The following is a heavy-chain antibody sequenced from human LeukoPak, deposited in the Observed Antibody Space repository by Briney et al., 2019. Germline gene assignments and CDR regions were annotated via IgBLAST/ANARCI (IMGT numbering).Heavy chain of an antibody. Sequence: GGSLRLSCTASGFAFSSYAMSWVRQAPGVGLEWVSAIDGGGGSTWHADSVKGRFTISRDNSKNTLYMQMNSLRAEDTAVYYCAKDTSLPSGSAFDPWGQGTLVTVSS. J-gene: IGHJ5*02. V-gene: IGHV3-23*01. D-gene: IGHD6-19*01. CDR1: GFAFSSYA. CDR3: AKDTSLPSGSAFDP. CDR2: IDGGGGST.